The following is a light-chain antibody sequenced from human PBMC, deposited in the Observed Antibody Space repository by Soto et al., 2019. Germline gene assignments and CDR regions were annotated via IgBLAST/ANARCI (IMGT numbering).Light chain of an antibody. CDR2: DAS. CDR1: QSLTNNY. V-gene: IGKV3D-20*02. CDR3: QQRSSWPAT. Sequence: PWERATLSCSASQSLTNNYFAWYQQKPGQAPRLLIFDASYRATGIPGRFSGSGSGTDFTLTISSLEPEDFAVYYCQQRSSWPATFGPGTKVD. J-gene: IGKJ3*01.